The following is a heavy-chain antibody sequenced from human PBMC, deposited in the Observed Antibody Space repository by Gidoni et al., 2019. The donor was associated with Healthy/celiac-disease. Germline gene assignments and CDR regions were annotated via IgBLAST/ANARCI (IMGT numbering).Heavy chain of an antibody. D-gene: IGHD6-6*01. J-gene: IGHJ5*02. V-gene: IGHV1-46*01. CDR2: INPSGGST. CDR3: ARAARIAARPYNWFDP. CDR1: GYTFTSYY. Sequence: QVQLVQSGAEVKKPGASVKVSCKASGYTFTSYYMHWVRQAPGQGLEWMGIINPSGGSTSYAQKFQGRVTMTRDTSTSTVYMELSSLRSEDTAVYYCARAARIAARPYNWFDPWGQGTLVTVSS.